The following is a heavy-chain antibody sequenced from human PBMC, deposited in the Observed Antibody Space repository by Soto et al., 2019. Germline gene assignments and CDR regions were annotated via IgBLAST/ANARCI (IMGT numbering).Heavy chain of an antibody. D-gene: IGHD6-13*01. CDR3: ARDQGSSSWYDY. CDR2: IWYDGSNK. J-gene: IGHJ4*02. V-gene: IGHV3-33*01. CDR1: GFTFSSYG. Sequence: ESGGGVVQPGRSPRLSCAASGFTFSSYGMHWVRQAPGKGLEWVAVIWYDGSNKYYADSVKGRFTISRDNSKNTLYLQMNSLRAEDTAVYYCARDQGSSSWYDYWGQGTLVTVSS.